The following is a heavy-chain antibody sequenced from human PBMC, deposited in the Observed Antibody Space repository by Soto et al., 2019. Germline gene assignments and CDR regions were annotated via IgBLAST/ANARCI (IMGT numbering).Heavy chain of an antibody. J-gene: IGHJ6*02. Sequence: GASVKVSCKVSGYTLTELSMHWVRQAPGKGLEWMGGFDPEDGETIYAQKFQGRVTMTEDTSTDTAYMELSSLRSEDTAVYYCASPRYSGSYPYYYYGMDVRGQGTTVTVSS. CDR1: GYTLTELS. V-gene: IGHV1-24*01. D-gene: IGHD1-26*01. CDR2: FDPEDGET. CDR3: ASPRYSGSYPYYYYGMDV.